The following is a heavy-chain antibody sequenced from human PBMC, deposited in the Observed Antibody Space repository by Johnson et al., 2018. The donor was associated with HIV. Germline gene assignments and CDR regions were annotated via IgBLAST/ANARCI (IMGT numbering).Heavy chain of an antibody. CDR2: ISGSGGRT. CDR1: GFTFSSYA. Sequence: VQLVESGGGVVQPGRSLRFSCAASGFTFSSYAMSWVRQAPGKGLERAPAISGSGGRTYYADSVKGRFTISRDNSKNTLYLQMNSLRAEDTAVYYCARVRVGAFDIWGQGTMVTVSS. J-gene: IGHJ3*02. D-gene: IGHD1-26*01. CDR3: ARVRVGAFDI. V-gene: IGHV3-23*04.